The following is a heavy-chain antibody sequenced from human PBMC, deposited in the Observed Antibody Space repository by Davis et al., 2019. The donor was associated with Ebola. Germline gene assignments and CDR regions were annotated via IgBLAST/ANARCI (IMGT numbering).Heavy chain of an antibody. Sequence: PGGSLRLSCTDSVITFSSYAMTWVRQAPGKGLKWVSAISGSGGSTYYADSVKGRFTISRDNSKKTLYLQMNSLRAEDTAVYYCVRTSRFQLAFDYWGQGTLVTVSS. CDR2: ISGSGGST. D-gene: IGHD3-3*01. V-gene: IGHV3-23*01. J-gene: IGHJ4*02. CDR3: VRTSRFQLAFDY. CDR1: VITFSSYA.